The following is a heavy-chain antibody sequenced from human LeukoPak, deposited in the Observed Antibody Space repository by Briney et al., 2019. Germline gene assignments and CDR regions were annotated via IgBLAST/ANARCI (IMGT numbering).Heavy chain of an antibody. CDR2: VSWNSDVV. V-gene: IGHV3-9*01. CDR1: GFRFDEFA. CDR3: AKARWAVGGDLFDS. Sequence: PGRSLRLSCVAPGFRFDEFAMHWVRQPPGEGLEWVSGVSWNSDVVGYADSVKGRFTISRDNAKNSLYLQMNNLRTDDTALYYCAKARWAVGGDLFDSWGQGALVAVSS. D-gene: IGHD3-16*01. J-gene: IGHJ4*02.